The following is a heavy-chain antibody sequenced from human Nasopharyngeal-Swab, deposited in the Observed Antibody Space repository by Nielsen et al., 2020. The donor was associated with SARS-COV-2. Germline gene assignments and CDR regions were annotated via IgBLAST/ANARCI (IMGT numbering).Heavy chain of an antibody. CDR3: ATDGYSFGYDRGY. CDR2: IKQDRSEK. J-gene: IGHJ4*02. Sequence: GESLKISCATSGFTFSTYWMTWVRPAPGKGLEWVANIKQDRSEKYYIDSVKGRFPISRDNAKSSLFLEMNSLRVEDTALYYCATDGYSFGYDRGYWGQGTLVIVSS. D-gene: IGHD4-11*01. CDR1: GFTFSTYW. V-gene: IGHV3-7*01.